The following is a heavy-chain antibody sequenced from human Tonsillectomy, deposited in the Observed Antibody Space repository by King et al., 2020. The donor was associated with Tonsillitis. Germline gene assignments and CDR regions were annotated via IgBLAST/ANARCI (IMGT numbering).Heavy chain of an antibody. D-gene: IGHD2-15*01. CDR1: GFTFSSYS. J-gene: IGHJ6*02. V-gene: IGHV3-21*01. CDR2: ISSSSSYI. Sequence: VQLVKSGGGLVKPGGSLRLSCAASGFTFSSYSMIWVRQAPGKGLEWVSSISSSSSYIYYADSVKGRFTISRDNAKNSLYLQMNSLRAEDTAVYYCARDIVVDKNYYGMDVWGQGTTVTVSS. CDR3: ARDIVVDKNYYGMDV.